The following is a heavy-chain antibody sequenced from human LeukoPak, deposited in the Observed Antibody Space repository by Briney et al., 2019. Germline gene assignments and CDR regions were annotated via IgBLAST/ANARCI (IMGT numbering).Heavy chain of an antibody. J-gene: IGHJ3*01. V-gene: IGHV1-8*01. CDR3: ATGGSYSSGCFRNRYPFDF. D-gene: IGHD6-19*01. Sequence: WARHPKKQGLEWKGWTNPNIGNTGYAQKLQGRVTMTRNTSISTAYMELSSLRSEDTDVYYCATGGSYSSGCFRNRYPFDFWGQGTMVT. CDR2: TNPNIGNT.